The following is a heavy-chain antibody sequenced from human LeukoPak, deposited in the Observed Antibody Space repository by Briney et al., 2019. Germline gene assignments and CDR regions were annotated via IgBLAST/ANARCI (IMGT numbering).Heavy chain of an antibody. V-gene: IGHV3-23*01. CDR3: AKDLLRNYYSSAFDH. D-gene: IGHD3-22*01. Sequence: PGGSLTLSCAASGLTFSSYAMSWVRQAPGKGLEWVSAISGSGGSTYYADSVKGRFTISRDNSKNTLYLQMTSLRGEDTAVYYCAKDLLRNYYSSAFDHWGQGTLVTVSS. CDR1: GLTFSSYA. J-gene: IGHJ4*02. CDR2: ISGSGGST.